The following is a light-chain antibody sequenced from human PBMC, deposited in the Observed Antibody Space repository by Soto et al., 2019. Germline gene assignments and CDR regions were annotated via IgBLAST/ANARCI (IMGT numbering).Light chain of an antibody. CDR1: QSISSW. Sequence: DIQMTQSPSTLSASVGDSVTITCRASQSISSWLAWYQQNPGKAPKLLIYDASSLESGVPSRFSGSGSGTEFTLTISSLQPDDFATYYCQQYNSYPLTFGGGTKVEIK. J-gene: IGKJ4*01. CDR2: DAS. CDR3: QQYNSYPLT. V-gene: IGKV1-5*01.